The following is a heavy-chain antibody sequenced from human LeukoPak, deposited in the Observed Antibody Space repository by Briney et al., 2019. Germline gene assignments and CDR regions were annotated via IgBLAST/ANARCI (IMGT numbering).Heavy chain of an antibody. D-gene: IGHD6-13*01. CDR3: ARRWNSSKYYYYYGMDV. J-gene: IGHJ6*02. Sequence: PSETLSLTCTVSGGSISSSSYYWGWIRQPPGKGLEWIGSIYYSGSTYYNPSLKSRVTISVDTSKNQFSLKLSSVTAADTAVYYCARRWNSSKYYYYYGMDVWGQGTTVTVSS. V-gene: IGHV4-39*01. CDR1: GGSISSSSYY. CDR2: IYYSGST.